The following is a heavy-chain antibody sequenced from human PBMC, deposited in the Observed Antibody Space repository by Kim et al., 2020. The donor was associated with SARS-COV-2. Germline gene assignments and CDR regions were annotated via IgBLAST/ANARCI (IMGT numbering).Heavy chain of an antibody. CDR2: IRDSGGST. J-gene: IGHJ1*01. CDR1: GFTFNNYA. Sequence: GGSLRLSCAASGFTFNNYAMSWVRQAPGKGLEWVSGIRDSGGSTKYADSVKSRFSISRDNSKNTLYLQMDSLRAEDTAVYYCAKVTSGSSGWFEYFQHWGQGTLVTVSS. V-gene: IGHV3-23*01. CDR3: AKVTSGSSGWFEYFQH. D-gene: IGHD6-19*01.